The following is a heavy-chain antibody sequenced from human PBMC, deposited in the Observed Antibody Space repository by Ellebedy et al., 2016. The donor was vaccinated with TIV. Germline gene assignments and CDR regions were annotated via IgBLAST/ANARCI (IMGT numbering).Heavy chain of an antibody. CDR1: GGTFSTSG. Sequence: ASVKVSCKASGGTFSTSGVNWVRQAPGQGLEWMGEIIPLFGTVTYAQNFQDRLTITADRSTGTAYMKISSLKSGDTAMYYCATGPDFTKSLCAHWGQGTLVTVSS. CDR3: ATGPDFTKSLCAH. J-gene: IGHJ1*01. D-gene: IGHD2-8*01. V-gene: IGHV1-69*06. CDR2: IIPLFGTV.